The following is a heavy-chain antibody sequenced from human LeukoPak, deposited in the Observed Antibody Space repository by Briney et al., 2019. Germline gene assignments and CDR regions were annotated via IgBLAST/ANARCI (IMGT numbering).Heavy chain of an antibody. CDR2: INPNSGGT. D-gene: IGHD3-3*01. Sequence: HGASVKVSCKASGYTFTDYYIHWVRQAPGQGLEWMGRINPNSGGTNCAQKFQGRVTLTRDTSISTSYMELSRLTSDDTAVHYCARSGGFLEWLEIWFDPWGQGTLVTVSS. V-gene: IGHV1-2*06. CDR1: GYTFTDYY. CDR3: ARSGGFLEWLEIWFDP. J-gene: IGHJ5*02.